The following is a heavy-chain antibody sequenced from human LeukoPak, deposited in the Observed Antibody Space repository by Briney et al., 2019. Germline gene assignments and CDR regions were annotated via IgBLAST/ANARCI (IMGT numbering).Heavy chain of an antibody. D-gene: IGHD3-22*01. CDR2: IYYTGST. CDR1: GVSVTSYY. V-gene: IGHV4-59*02. J-gene: IGHJ6*03. CDR3: ARDSYYFDTFKNDYYYYMDV. Sequence: PSETLSLTCTVSGVSVTSYYWSWIRQPPGKGLEWIGYIYYTGSTNYNPSLKSRVTISVDTSKNQFSLRLSSVTAADAAVYYCARDSYYFDTFKNDYYYYMDVWGKGTTVTVSS.